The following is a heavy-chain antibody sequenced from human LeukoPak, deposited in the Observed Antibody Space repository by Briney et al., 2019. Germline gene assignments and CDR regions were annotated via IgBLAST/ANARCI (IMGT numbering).Heavy chain of an antibody. CDR2: INQDGSMV. CDR3: GGKKYYYDTGDAGWFDS. J-gene: IGHJ5*01. V-gene: IGHV3-7*04. CDR1: GVTFSSQW. D-gene: IGHD3-22*01. Sequence: GALRLSCTAPGVTFSSQWMTWVRQAPGKRLEWLSNINQDGSMVYYVDSVKGRFTISRDNARNSLCLRMYRLRDEDTAVYNCGGKKYYYDTGDAGWFDSWGQGTLVTVS.